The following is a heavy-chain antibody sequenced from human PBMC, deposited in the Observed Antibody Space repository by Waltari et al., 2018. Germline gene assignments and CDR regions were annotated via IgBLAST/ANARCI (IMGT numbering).Heavy chain of an antibody. CDR1: VFIFGSYS. CDR2: ITSSSSI. V-gene: IGHV3-48*02. CDR3: ATGLRLDAL. J-gene: IGHJ4*02. D-gene: IGHD1-1*01. Sequence: EVQLVESGGGLVQPGGSLRLSCAASVFIFGSYSMNWVRQAPGRGLGWVSGITSSSSISYADSVKGRVTISRDNAKNSLYLQLNRLRDEDTAVYYCATGLRLDALWGQGTLVTVSA.